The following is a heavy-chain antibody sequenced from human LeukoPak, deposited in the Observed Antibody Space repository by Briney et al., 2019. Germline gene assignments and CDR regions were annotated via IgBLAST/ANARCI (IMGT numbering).Heavy chain of an antibody. CDR2: INSDGSST. V-gene: IGHV3-74*01. CDR3: ARLKLPSDAFDI. D-gene: IGHD2-15*01. Sequence: GGSLRLSCAASGFTFSSYWVHWVRQAPGKGLVWVSRINSDGSSTSYADSVKGRFTISRDNAKNTLYLQMNSLRAEDTAVYYCARLKLPSDAFDIWGQGTMATVSS. J-gene: IGHJ3*02. CDR1: GFTFSSYW.